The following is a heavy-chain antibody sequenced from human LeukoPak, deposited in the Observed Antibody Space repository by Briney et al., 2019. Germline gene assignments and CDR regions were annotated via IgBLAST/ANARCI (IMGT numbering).Heavy chain of an antibody. J-gene: IGHJ4*02. D-gene: IGHD3-3*02. V-gene: IGHV3-23*01. CDR2: FRSNSDIT. CDR1: GFTLTTYA. CDR3: AKGASHFWNATNI. Sequence: WGSLRLSCAASGFTLTTYAMTWVRQAPGKGLEWVSSFRSNSDITYYADSVTGRFTISRDISSNTLFLQMNSLRVEDTAVYYCAKGASHFWNATNIWGQGTLVTVSS.